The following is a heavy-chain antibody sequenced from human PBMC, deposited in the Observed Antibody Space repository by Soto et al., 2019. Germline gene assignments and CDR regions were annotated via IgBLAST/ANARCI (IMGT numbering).Heavy chain of an antibody. D-gene: IGHD7-27*01. V-gene: IGHV4-30-4*01. CDR1: GGSISTVDYL. CDR3: ARGPSGDKVDS. J-gene: IGHJ4*02. Sequence: PSVTLSLTCTVSGGSISTVDYLWSWIRQSPDMGLEWIGHIYDGGRTYNNPSLESRVTMSVDTSKSQLSLTLSSVSAADTAVYYCARGPSGDKVDSWGQGTLVTVSS. CDR2: IYDGGRT.